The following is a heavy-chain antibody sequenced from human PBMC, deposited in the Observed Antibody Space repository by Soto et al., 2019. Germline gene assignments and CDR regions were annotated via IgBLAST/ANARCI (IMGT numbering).Heavy chain of an antibody. CDR3: ARADPTTGTTPYFDY. V-gene: IGHV1-18*01. Sequence: QVQLVQSGAEIKKPGASVKVSCKASGYTFTTYGITWVRQAPGQGLEWLGWISPYSGNTIYAHNLQGRVSMTTDTSTRTAYLDLWSLTSDDSAVYSCARADPTTGTTPYFDYWGQGTLVTVSS. J-gene: IGHJ4*02. CDR2: ISPYSGNT. CDR1: GYTFTTYG. D-gene: IGHD1-1*01.